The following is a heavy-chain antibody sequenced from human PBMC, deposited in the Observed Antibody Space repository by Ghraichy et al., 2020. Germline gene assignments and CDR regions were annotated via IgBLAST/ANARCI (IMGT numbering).Heavy chain of an antibody. D-gene: IGHD3-22*01. Sequence: ASVKVSCKASGYTFTSYGISWVRQAPGQGLEWMGWISAYNGNTNYAQKLQGRVTMTTDTSTSTAYMELRSLRSDDTAVYYCARVNYDSSGYYYYYYYMDVWGKGTTVTVSS. V-gene: IGHV1-18*01. J-gene: IGHJ6*03. CDR1: GYTFTSYG. CDR3: ARVNYDSSGYYYYYYYMDV. CDR2: ISAYNGNT.